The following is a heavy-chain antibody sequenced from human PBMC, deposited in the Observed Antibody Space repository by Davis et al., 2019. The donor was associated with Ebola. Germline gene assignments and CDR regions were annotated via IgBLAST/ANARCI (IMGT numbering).Heavy chain of an antibody. Sequence: SSTYSGLTSSTYWMHWVRQAPGKGPVWVSRINGDGGGITYADSVKGRFTISRDNAKNTLYLQMTTLRAEDTAVYYCASRGQGFWGRGTVVTVSS. CDR2: INGDGGGI. J-gene: IGHJ3*01. CDR1: GLTSSTYW. D-gene: IGHD3-10*01. V-gene: IGHV3-74*01. CDR3: ASRGQGF.